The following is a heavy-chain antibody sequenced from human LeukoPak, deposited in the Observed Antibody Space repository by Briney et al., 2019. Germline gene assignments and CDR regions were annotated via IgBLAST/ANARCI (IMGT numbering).Heavy chain of an antibody. J-gene: IGHJ4*02. CDR2: ISYDGSNK. CDR1: GFTFSSYA. Sequence: GGSLRLSCAASGFTFSSYAMHWVRQAPGKGLEWVAVISYDGSNKYYADSVKGRFTISRDNSKNTLYLQMNSLRAEDTAVYYCARGSPVGAETHFDYWGQGTLVTVSS. D-gene: IGHD1-26*01. CDR3: ARGSPVGAETHFDY. V-gene: IGHV3-30*04.